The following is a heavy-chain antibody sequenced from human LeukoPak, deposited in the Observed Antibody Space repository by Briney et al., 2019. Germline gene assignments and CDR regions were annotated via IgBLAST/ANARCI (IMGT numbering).Heavy chain of an antibody. Sequence: PGGSLRLSCAASGFTVSNCWMSWVRQAPGKGLEWVANMKPDGSEKNYVDSVKGRFTISRDNAKNSLYLQMNSLRAEDTAVYYWARSFDHVWGRDWGQGTLVTVSS. CDR2: MKPDGSEK. CDR1: GFTVSNCW. CDR3: ARSFDHVWGRD. J-gene: IGHJ4*02. V-gene: IGHV3-7*01. D-gene: IGHD3-16*01.